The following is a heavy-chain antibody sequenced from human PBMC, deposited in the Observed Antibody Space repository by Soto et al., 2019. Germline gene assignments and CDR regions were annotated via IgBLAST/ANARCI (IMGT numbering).Heavy chain of an antibody. J-gene: IGHJ6*02. CDR3: VKDLFGLDV. V-gene: IGHV3-64D*06. CDR1: GFAFPNYA. Sequence: GGSLRLSCSASGFAFPNYAMQWVRQAPGKGLQFVSTISSNGGSIDYTDSVKGRFTISRDNSKKTLYLQMASLKTEDTAVYYCVKDLFGLDVWGQGTPVTVSS. D-gene: IGHD3-3*01. CDR2: ISSNGGSI.